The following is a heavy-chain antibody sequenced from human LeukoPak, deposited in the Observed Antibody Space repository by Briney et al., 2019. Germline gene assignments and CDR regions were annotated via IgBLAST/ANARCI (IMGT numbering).Heavy chain of an antibody. CDR2: IIPIFGTA. V-gene: IGHV1-69*13. Sequence: SVKVSCKPSGGTFSSDAISWVRQAPGQGLEWMGGIIPIFGTANYAQKFQVRVTITADESTSTAYMELSSLISEDTAVYYCAREPLGATVVTAPFDYWGQGTLVTVSS. J-gene: IGHJ4*02. CDR3: AREPLGATVVTAPFDY. D-gene: IGHD4-23*01. CDR1: GGTFSSDA.